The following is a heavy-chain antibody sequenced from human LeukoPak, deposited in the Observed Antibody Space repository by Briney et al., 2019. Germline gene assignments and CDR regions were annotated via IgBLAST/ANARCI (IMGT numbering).Heavy chain of an antibody. J-gene: IGHJ4*02. CDR1: GFTFSSFS. D-gene: IGHD3-22*01. CDR2: ISSSSSYI. CDR3: ARDRHDSSGYYL. V-gene: IGHV3-21*01. Sequence: GGSLRLSCAASGFTFSSFSMNWVRQAPGKGLEWVSSISSSSSYIYYADSVKGRFTISRDNAKNSLYLQMNSLRAKDTAVYYCARDRHDSSGYYLWGQGTLVTVSS.